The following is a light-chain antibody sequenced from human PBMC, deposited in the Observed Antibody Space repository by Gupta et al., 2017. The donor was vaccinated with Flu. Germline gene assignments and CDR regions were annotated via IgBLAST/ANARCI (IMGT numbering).Light chain of an antibody. CDR2: YAS. CDR1: QNIGGS. J-gene: IGKJ1*01. V-gene: IGKV6D-21*02. CDR3: QQTDSMPWT. Sequence: EVVLTQSPDLQSVTPKEKVTITCRASQNIGGSLHWYQQKPGQSPKLLIKYASQSRSGVPSRFSGSGSGTEFTLTIRSLAAEDSAAYYCQQTDSMPWTFGQGTKVEI.